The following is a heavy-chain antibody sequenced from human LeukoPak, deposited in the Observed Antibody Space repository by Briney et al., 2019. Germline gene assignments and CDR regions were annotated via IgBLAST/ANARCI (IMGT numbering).Heavy chain of an antibody. V-gene: IGHV3-7*01. D-gene: IGHD6-6*01. CDR2: IKEDGSEK. CDR1: GFTFRNYW. Sequence: GGSLRLSCAASGFTFRNYWMIWVRQAPGKGLEWVAKIKEDGSEKKYVDSVMGRFTISRDNAKNSMYLQMNSLRAEDTAVYYCARGIAARPYYYYMDVWGKGTTVTVSS. CDR3: ARGIAARPYYYYMDV. J-gene: IGHJ6*03.